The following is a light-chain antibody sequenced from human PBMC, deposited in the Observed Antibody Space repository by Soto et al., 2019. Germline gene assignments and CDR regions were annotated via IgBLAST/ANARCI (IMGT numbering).Light chain of an antibody. CDR1: SSDVGIYNL. CDR2: EGS. J-gene: IGLJ2*01. Sequence: QSALTQPASVSGSPGQSITISCSGTSSDVGIYNLVSWYQQYPGKAPKVMIYEGSKRPSGVSNRFSGSKSGNTASLTISGLQAEDEADYYCCSYASSSTLVLGGGTKLTVL. CDR3: CSYASSSTLV. V-gene: IGLV2-23*01.